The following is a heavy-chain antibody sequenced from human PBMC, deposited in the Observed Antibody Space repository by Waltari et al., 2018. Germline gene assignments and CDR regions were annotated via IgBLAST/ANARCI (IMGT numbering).Heavy chain of an antibody. V-gene: IGHV3-30*18. CDR3: AKVARVAGYYYTGMDV. CDR2: ISYEGRTK. CDR1: GFNFLSYG. D-gene: IGHD6-19*01. Sequence: QVLLVESGGGVVQPGRSLRLSCAASGFNFLSYGMHWVRQAPGKGPEWVAGISYEGRTKDYGDSVKGRFTISRDNSMHTLDLQMNNLRHEDTGVYYCAKVARVAGYYYTGMDVWGQGTTVTVSS. J-gene: IGHJ6*02.